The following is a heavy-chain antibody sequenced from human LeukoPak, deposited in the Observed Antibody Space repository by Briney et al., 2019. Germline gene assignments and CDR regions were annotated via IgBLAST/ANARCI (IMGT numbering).Heavy chain of an antibody. Sequence: ASVKVSCKAPGYTFTSYDINWVRQATGQGLEWMGWMNPNSGNTGYAQKFQGRVTMTRNTSISTAYMELSSLRSEDTAVYYCARGGYSSSWYDYYYGMDVWGQGTTVTVSS. CDR3: ARGGYSSSWYDYYYGMDV. D-gene: IGHD6-13*01. CDR1: GYTFTSYD. J-gene: IGHJ6*02. CDR2: MNPNSGNT. V-gene: IGHV1-8*01.